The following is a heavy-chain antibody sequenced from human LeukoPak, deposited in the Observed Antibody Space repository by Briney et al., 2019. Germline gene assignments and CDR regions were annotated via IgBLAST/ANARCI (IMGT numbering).Heavy chain of an antibody. J-gene: IGHJ2*01. V-gene: IGHV3-30*18. CDR1: GFTFSSYG. CDR3: AKEHPRVTYWHFDL. D-gene: IGHD4-17*01. CDR2: ISYDGSNK. Sequence: PGGSLRLSCAASGFTFSSYGMHWVRQAPGKGLEWVAVISYDGSNKYYADSVKGRFTISRDNSKNTLYLQMNSLRAEDTAVYYCAKEHPRVTYWHFDLWGRGTLVTVSS.